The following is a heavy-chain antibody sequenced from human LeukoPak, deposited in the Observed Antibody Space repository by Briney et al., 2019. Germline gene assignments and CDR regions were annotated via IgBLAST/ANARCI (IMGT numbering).Heavy chain of an antibody. V-gene: IGHV5-51*01. CDR1: GYGFTSYW. CDR3: ARGGYSYGYVDH. J-gene: IGHJ4*02. Sequence: GESLKISCKGSGYGFTSYWIGWVRQMPGKGLEWLGIIFPHDSDTRYSPSFQGQVTISADKSITTAYLQWSSLRASDTALYYCARGGYSYGYVDHWGQGTLVTVSS. D-gene: IGHD5-18*01. CDR2: IFPHDSDT.